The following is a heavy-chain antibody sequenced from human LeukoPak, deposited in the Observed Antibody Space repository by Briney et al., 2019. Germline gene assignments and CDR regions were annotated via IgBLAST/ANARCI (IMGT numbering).Heavy chain of an antibody. V-gene: IGHV5-51*01. CDR3: ATGVVVAPGSFDY. CDR1: GYRFSAYW. J-gene: IGHJ4*02. D-gene: IGHD2-2*01. Sequence: PGESLKISCKGSGYRFSAYWIAWVRQMPGKGLEWMGIIYPDDSDTRYSPSFQGQVTISADKSISTAYLQWSSLKASDTAMYYCATGVVVAPGSFDYWGQGTLVTVSS. CDR2: IYPDDSDT.